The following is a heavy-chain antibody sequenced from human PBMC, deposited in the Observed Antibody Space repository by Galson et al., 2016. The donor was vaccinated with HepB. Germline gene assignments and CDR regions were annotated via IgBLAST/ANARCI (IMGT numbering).Heavy chain of an antibody. J-gene: IGHJ5*02. D-gene: IGHD2-2*03. CDR1: NESFSAYY. V-gene: IGHV4-34*01. CDR2: ISDSGSA. CDR3: ARIFSPNWIDGARLTWLDP. Sequence: SETLSLTCAIYNESFSAYYWGWVRQPPGKGLEWIGEISDSGSANYNPSLKSRVTISMDPSKNQFSLNLNSVTAGDTAVYYCARIFSPNWIDGARLTWLDPWGQGTLVAVSS.